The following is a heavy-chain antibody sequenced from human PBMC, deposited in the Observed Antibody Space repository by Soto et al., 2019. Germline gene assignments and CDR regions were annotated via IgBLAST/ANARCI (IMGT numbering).Heavy chain of an antibody. J-gene: IGHJ5*02. Sequence: SLKVSCTASGGTFSSYAISWVRQAPGQGLEWMGWISTHDGHTNYAQMFQGRVTMTTDKSTNTAYMELRSLRSDDTAEYFCAGGVGVAAAIGPWGPGTLVTVSS. V-gene: IGHV1-18*01. CDR3: AGGVGVAAAIGP. D-gene: IGHD2-15*01. CDR1: GGTFSSYA. CDR2: ISTHDGHT.